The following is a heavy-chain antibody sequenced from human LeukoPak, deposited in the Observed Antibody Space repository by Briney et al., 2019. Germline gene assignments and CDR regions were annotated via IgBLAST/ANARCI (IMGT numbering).Heavy chain of an antibody. CDR1: GFTFSTYF. V-gene: IGHV3-30-3*01. CDR3: ARERQDTILHSGAFDI. D-gene: IGHD2-21*01. J-gene: IGHJ3*02. CDR2: IASDGSHT. Sequence: GGSLRLSCAASGFTFSTYFMHWVRQAPGKGLEWVADIASDGSHTFHVESVKGRFTISRDNSKNTLYLQMNSLRAEDTAVYFCARERQDTILHSGAFDIWGQGTMVTVSS.